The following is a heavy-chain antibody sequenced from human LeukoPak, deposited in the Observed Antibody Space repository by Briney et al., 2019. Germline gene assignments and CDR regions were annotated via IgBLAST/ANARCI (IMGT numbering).Heavy chain of an antibody. J-gene: IGHJ3*02. Sequence: KPSETLSLTCTVSGGSISSYYWSWIRQPPGKGPEWIGYIYYSGSTNYNPSLKSRVTISVDTSKNQFSLKLSSVTAADTAVYYCATGTYYYDSSGYPTPATGAFDIWGQGTMVTVSS. D-gene: IGHD3-22*01. CDR2: IYYSGST. CDR3: ATGTYYYDSSGYPTPATGAFDI. V-gene: IGHV4-59*01. CDR1: GGSISSYY.